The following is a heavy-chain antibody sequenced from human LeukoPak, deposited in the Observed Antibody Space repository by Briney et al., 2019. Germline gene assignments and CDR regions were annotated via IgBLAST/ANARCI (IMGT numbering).Heavy chain of an antibody. J-gene: IGHJ4*02. CDR2: MPYDGGDK. D-gene: IGHD6-19*01. CDR1: GFAFSNYG. V-gene: IGHV3-30*02. Sequence: PGGSLRLSCAASGFAFSNYGLHWVRQAPGKGLEWVAFMPYDGGDKYYADSVKGRLTISRDNSKNTLYLQMNSLRAEDTAVYYCAKDRRLSGWYFDTWGQGTLVTVSS. CDR3: AKDRRLSGWYFDT.